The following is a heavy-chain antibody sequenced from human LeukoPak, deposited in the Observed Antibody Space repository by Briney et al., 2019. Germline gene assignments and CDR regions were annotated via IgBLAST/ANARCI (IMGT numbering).Heavy chain of an antibody. CDR1: GGSLSSYY. Sequence: SETLSLTCTVSGGSLSSYYWRWLRQPPGKGLEWIGYIHYSGSTNYNPSLTCRVTISVDTPKNQFSLKLSSVTAADTAVYYCARGWYCSSTSCYPCYMDVWGKGTTVTVSS. V-gene: IGHV4-59*01. CDR3: ARGWYCSSTSCYPCYMDV. D-gene: IGHD2-2*01. CDR2: IHYSGST. J-gene: IGHJ6*03.